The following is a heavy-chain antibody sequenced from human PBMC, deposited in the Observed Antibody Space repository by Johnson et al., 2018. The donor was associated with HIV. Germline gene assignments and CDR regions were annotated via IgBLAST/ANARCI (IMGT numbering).Heavy chain of an antibody. CDR1: GFTFSDYY. J-gene: IGHJ3*02. CDR3: ARDRRYYDSSGYYHDAFDI. Sequence: QMQLVESGGGVVKPGGSLRLSCAASGFTFSDYYMSWIRQAPGKGLEWVSYISSSGSTIYYADSVKGRFTISRDNFKNTLYLQMNSLRAEDTAVYFCARDRRYYDSSGYYHDAFDIWGQGTMVTVSS. V-gene: IGHV3-11*04. CDR2: ISSSGSTI. D-gene: IGHD3-22*01.